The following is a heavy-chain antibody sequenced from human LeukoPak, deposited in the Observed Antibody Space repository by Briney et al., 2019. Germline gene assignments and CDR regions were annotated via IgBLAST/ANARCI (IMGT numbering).Heavy chain of an antibody. CDR1: GGSITSSSYY. Sequence: SETLSLTCTVSGGSITSSSYYWGWIRQPPGKGLEWIGSIYQSGSTYYNPSLKSRVTISVDTSKNQFSLKLSSVTAADTAVYYCASQRSGYYRWGQGTLVTVPS. CDR3: ASQRSGYYR. D-gene: IGHD3-22*01. CDR2: IYQSGST. V-gene: IGHV4-39*07. J-gene: IGHJ5*02.